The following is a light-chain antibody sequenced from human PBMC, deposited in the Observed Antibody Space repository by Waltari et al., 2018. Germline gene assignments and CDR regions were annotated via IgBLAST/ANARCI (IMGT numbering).Light chain of an antibody. CDR2: AAS. Sequence: EVVLTQSPDTLSLSPGERATLSCRASQSVNKYLAWYQQRPGQAPRLLIYAASTRATGVPDRFSGSGFGTDFSLTISRLEPEDFAVYFCQNHERLPATFGQGTKVEIK. J-gene: IGKJ1*01. V-gene: IGKV3-20*01. CDR1: QSVNKY. CDR3: QNHERLPAT.